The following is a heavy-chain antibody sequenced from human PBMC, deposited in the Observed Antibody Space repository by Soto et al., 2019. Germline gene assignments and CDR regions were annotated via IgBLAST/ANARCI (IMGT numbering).Heavy chain of an antibody. CDR3: ARDPDSSGWYDFDY. Sequence: RASVKISCTSSGYTFAGYYMHCVRQAPVQGLEWMGWINPNSGGTNYAQKFQGRVTMTRDTSISTAYMELSRLRSDDTAVYYCARDPDSSGWYDFDYWGQGTLVTVSS. CDR1: GYTFAGYY. J-gene: IGHJ4*02. D-gene: IGHD6-19*01. V-gene: IGHV1-2*02. CDR2: INPNSGGT.